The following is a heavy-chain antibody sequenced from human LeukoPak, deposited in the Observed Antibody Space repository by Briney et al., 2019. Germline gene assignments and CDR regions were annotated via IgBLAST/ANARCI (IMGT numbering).Heavy chain of an antibody. V-gene: IGHV3-23*01. CDR1: GFSFSSYA. D-gene: IGHD4-11*01. CDR2: ISGGGGST. Sequence: GGSLRLSCATSGFSFSSYAMTWVRQAPGKGLEWVSVISGGGGSTYYGDNVKGRFTISRDNSKNTLFLQMNSLRVEDTATYYCVKGDTVTTRPNYDYWGQGTLVTVSS. J-gene: IGHJ4*02. CDR3: VKGDTVTTRPNYDY.